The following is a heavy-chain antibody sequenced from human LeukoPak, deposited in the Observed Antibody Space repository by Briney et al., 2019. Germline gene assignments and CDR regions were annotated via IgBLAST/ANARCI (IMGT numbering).Heavy chain of an antibody. V-gene: IGHV3-74*01. CDR3: ARQKTPHGNFDY. D-gene: IGHD1-26*01. Sequence: PGGSLRLSCAASGFTLSNYWMHWVRQAPGKGLVWVSRINSDGSRTNYADSVKGRFTISRDNAKNTLYLQMNSLRTEDTAVYYCARQKTPHGNFDYWGQGTLVTVSS. CDR2: INSDGSRT. CDR1: GFTLSNYW. J-gene: IGHJ4*02.